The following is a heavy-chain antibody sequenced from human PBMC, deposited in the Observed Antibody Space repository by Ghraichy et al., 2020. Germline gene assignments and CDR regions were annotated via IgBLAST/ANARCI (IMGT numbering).Heavy chain of an antibody. D-gene: IGHD1-26*01. CDR1: GFTVSGNY. Sequence: LSLTCAASGFTVSGNYMSWVRQAPGKGLEWVSVIFSNGDTFYADSVQGRFTISRDNSKNTLHLQINSLRAEDTAVYYCAGESVNLESGRLNGMDVWGQGTTFTVTS. J-gene: IGHJ6*02. V-gene: IGHV3-53*01. CDR3: AGESVNLESGRLNGMDV. CDR2: IFSNGDT.